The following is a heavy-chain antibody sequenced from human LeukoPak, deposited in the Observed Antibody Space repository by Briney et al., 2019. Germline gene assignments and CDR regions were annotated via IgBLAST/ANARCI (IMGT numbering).Heavy chain of an antibody. CDR2: ISGDGGST. J-gene: IGHJ4*02. Sequence: GGSLRLSCAAPGFIFHDYAIHWVRHAPGKGLEWVSLISGDGGSTFYADSVKGRFTISRDNSKNSLYLQMNSLRGDDTALYYCARESESSGWYDYGGQGTLVTVSS. CDR1: GFIFHDYA. CDR3: ARESESSGWYDY. V-gene: IGHV3-43*02. D-gene: IGHD6-19*01.